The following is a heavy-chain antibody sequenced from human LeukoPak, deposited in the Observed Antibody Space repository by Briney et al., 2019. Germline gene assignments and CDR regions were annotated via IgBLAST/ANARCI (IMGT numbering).Heavy chain of an antibody. J-gene: IGHJ4*02. CDR3: AREVPDTAMVPL. CDR1: GGSISGYY. Sequence: SETLSLTCTVSGGSISGYYRSWIRQPPGKGLEWIGYIYSSGNTNYNPSLKSRVTISVDTSRNQFSLKLSSVTAADTAVYYCAREVPDTAMVPLWGQGTLVTVSS. CDR2: IYSSGNT. V-gene: IGHV4-59*01. D-gene: IGHD5-18*01.